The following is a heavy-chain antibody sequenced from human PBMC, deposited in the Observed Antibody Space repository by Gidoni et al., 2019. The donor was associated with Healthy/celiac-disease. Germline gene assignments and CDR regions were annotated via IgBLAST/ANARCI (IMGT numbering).Heavy chain of an antibody. D-gene: IGHD2-21*02. CDR2: ISSNGGST. Sequence: EVQLVESGGGLVQPGGSLRLSCAASGFTFSSYAMHWVRQAPGKGLEYVSAISSNGGSTYYANSVKGRFTISRDNSKNTLYLQMGSLRAEDMAVYYCARGAYCGGDCSPRGWFDHWGQGTLVTVSS. CDR1: GFTFSSYA. J-gene: IGHJ5*02. V-gene: IGHV3-64*01. CDR3: ARGAYCGGDCSPRGWFDH.